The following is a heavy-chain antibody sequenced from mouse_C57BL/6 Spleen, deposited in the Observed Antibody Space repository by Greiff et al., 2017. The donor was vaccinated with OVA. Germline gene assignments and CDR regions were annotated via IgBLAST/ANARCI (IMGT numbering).Heavy chain of an antibody. CDR3: ARMGLVDCYFDV. J-gene: IGHJ1*03. Sequence: QVQLQQPGTELVKPGASVKLSCKASGYTFTSYWMNWVKQRPGQGLEWIGNINPSNGGTNYNEKFKSKATLTVDKSSSTAYMQLSSLTSEDSAVYYCARMGLVDCYFDVWGTGTTVTVSS. V-gene: IGHV1-53*01. CDR1: GYTFTSYW. CDR2: INPSNGGT. D-gene: IGHD2-2*01.